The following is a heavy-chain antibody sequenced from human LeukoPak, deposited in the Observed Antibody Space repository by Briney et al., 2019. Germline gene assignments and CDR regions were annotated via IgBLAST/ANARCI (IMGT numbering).Heavy chain of an antibody. V-gene: IGHV3-23*01. CDR2: ISGSGHIT. Sequence: PGGSLRLSCAASRFTFSNYAMSWVRQAPGKGLEWVSAISGSGHITRYADSVRGRFTISRDNSKSTLFLQMNSLTAEDTALYYCAKDKRGVMYDSASGSDSPDPFDSWGQGTLVTVSS. D-gene: IGHD3-10*01. CDR1: RFTFSNYA. J-gene: IGHJ4*02. CDR3: AKDKRGVMYDSASGSDSPDPFDS.